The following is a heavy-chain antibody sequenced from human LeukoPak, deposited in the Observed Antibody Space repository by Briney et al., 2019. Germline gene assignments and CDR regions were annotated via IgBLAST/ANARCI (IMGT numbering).Heavy chain of an antibody. D-gene: IGHD3-3*01. CDR1: GFTFTSYW. CDR3: ARDPPRHYDFWSGYAFFDY. CDR2: IKQDGSEK. Sequence: PGGSLRLSCAASGFTFTSYWMGWVRQAPGKGLEWVANIKQDGSEKYYVDSVKGRFTISRDNAQNSLYLQMNSLGAEDTAVYYCARDPPRHYDFWSGYAFFDYWGQGTLVTVSS. J-gene: IGHJ4*02. V-gene: IGHV3-7*01.